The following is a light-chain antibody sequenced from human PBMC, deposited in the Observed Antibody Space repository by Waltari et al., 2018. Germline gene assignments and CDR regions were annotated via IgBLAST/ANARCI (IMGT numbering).Light chain of an antibody. J-gene: IGLJ1*01. V-gene: IGLV2-23*02. CDR3: CSFAGYGIYV. CDR1: NSNVDILHL. Sequence: QSDLTQPASVSGSPGQSITISCTAVNSNVDILHLVSWYQHHPGRNPRLLIYEISQRPSGISNRFSGSKSGNTASLTIAGLQPDDEADYFCCSFAGYGIYVFGSGTQVSVL. CDR2: EIS.